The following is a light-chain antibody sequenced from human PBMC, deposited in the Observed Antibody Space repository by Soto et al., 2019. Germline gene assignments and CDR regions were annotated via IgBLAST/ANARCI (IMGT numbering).Light chain of an antibody. CDR1: QSVSSY. Sequence: EIMLTQSPATLSLSTGERATLSCRASQSVSSYLAWYQQKPGQAPRLLIYDASNRATGIPARFSGTGSGTEFTLTISSLQSEDFALYYCQQYNDWPLTFGQGTKVDIK. J-gene: IGKJ1*01. V-gene: IGKV3-15*01. CDR3: QQYNDWPLT. CDR2: DAS.